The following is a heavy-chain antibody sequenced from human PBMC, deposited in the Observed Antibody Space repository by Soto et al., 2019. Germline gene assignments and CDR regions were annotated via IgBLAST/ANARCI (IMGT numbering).Heavy chain of an antibody. V-gene: IGHV1-24*01. Sequence: ASVKVSCKVSGYTLTELSMHWVRQAPGKGLEWMGGFDPEDGETIYAQKFQGRVTMTEDTSTDTAYMELSSLRSEDTAVYYCATLHRDYYCDSSGSPTNWFDPWGQGTLVTVSS. CDR1: GYTLTELS. J-gene: IGHJ5*02. CDR2: FDPEDGET. D-gene: IGHD3-22*01. CDR3: ATLHRDYYCDSSGSPTNWFDP.